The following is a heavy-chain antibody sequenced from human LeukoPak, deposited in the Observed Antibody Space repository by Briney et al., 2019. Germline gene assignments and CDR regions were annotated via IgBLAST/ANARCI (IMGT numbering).Heavy chain of an antibody. D-gene: IGHD6-6*01. Sequence: ASGKVSCKASGYTFTSYGISWVRQAPGQGLEWMGWISAYNGNTNYAQKLQGRVTMTTDTSTSTAYMELRSLRSDDTAVYYCASGGIVRSSSSEGEYYYYYMDVWGKGTTVTVSS. V-gene: IGHV1-18*01. CDR2: ISAYNGNT. CDR3: ASGGIVRSSSSEGEYYYYYMDV. CDR1: GYTFTSYG. J-gene: IGHJ6*03.